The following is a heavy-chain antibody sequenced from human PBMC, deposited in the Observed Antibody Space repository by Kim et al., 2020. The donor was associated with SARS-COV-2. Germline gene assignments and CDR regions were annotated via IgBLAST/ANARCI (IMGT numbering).Heavy chain of an antibody. CDR1: GYTFTSYG. CDR3: ARGGDKQDYGAAGAFDI. Sequence: ASVKVSCKASGYTFTSYGISWVRQAPGQGLEWMGWISAYNGNTNYAQKLQGRVTMTTDTSTSTAYMELRSLRSDDTAVYYCARGGDKQDYGAAGAFDIWGQGTMVTVSS. D-gene: IGHD4-17*01. CDR2: ISAYNGNT. V-gene: IGHV1-18*01. J-gene: IGHJ3*02.